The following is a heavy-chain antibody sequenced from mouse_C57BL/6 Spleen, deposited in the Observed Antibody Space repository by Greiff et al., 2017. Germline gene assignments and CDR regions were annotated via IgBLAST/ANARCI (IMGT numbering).Heavy chain of an antibody. CDR3: ARGPFTTVVDLYFDV. J-gene: IGHJ1*03. V-gene: IGHV5-16*01. D-gene: IGHD1-1*01. Sequence: EVLLVESEGGLVQPGSSMKLSCTASGFTFSDYYMAWVRQVPEQGLEWVANINYDGSSTYYLDSLKSRFIITRDNAKNILYLQRSSLKSEDTATYYCARGPFTTVVDLYFDVWGTGTTVTVSS. CDR2: INYDGSST. CDR1: GFTFSDYY.